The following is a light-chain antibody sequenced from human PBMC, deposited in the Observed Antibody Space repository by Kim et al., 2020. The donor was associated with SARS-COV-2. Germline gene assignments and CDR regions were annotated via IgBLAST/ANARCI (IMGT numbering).Light chain of an antibody. V-gene: IGKV3-15*01. CDR1: QSVSSN. CDR3: QQDKNWPASYT. J-gene: IGKJ2*01. CDR2: GAS. Sequence: EIVMTQSPATLSVSPGERATLSCRASQSVSSNLAWYQQKPGQAPRLLIYGASTRATGIPARFSGSGSGTEFTLTISSLQSEDFAVYYCQQDKNWPASYTCRKGHELDI.